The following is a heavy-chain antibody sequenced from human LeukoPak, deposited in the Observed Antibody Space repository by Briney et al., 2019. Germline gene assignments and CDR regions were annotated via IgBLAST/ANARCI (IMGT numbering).Heavy chain of an antibody. CDR1: GFTFSSYA. CDR2: ISGSGGST. Sequence: PGGSLRLSCAASGFTFSSYAMSWVRQAPGKGLEWVSSISGSGGSTFYADSVKGRFTISRDNAKNSLYLQMNSLRAEDTAVYYCARDYWFDPWGHGTLVTVSS. V-gene: IGHV3-23*01. CDR3: ARDYWFDP. J-gene: IGHJ5*02.